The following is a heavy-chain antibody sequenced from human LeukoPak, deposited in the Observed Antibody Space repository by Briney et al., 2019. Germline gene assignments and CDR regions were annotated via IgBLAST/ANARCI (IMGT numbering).Heavy chain of an antibody. V-gene: IGHV4-39*07. CDR3: AGLYYDARGTFDP. CDR1: GVSISSGDYY. D-gene: IGHD3-3*01. CDR2: INHSGST. J-gene: IGHJ5*02. Sequence: SETLSPTCTVSGVSISSGDYYWSWIRQPPGKGLEWIGEINHSGSTNYNPSLKSRVTISVDTSKNQFSLKLSSVTAADTAVYYCAGLYYDARGTFDPWGQGTLVTVSS.